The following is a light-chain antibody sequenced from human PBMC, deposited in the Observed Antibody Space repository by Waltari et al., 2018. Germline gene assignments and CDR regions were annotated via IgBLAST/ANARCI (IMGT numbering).Light chain of an antibody. CDR3: QQYYDTPRT. V-gene: IGKV4-1*01. CDR2: WAS. J-gene: IGKJ1*01. Sequence: DIVMTQSPDSLAVSLGERATINCKSSQTVLYSSDNNNYLAWYQQKLGQPPKLLIYWASTRASGVPDRFSGSGSGTDSTLTISSLQAEDVAVYYCQQYYDTPRTFGQGTRVEIK. CDR1: QTVLYSSDNNNY.